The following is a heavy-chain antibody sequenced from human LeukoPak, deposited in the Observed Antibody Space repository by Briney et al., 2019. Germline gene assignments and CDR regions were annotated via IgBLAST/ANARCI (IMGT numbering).Heavy chain of an antibody. Sequence: PSETLSLTCAVYGGSFSGYYWSWIRQPPGKGLEWIGEINHSGSTNYNPSLKSRVTISVDTSKNQFSLKLSSVTAADTAVYYCGRYDSGYATWGQGTLVTVSS. D-gene: IGHD5-12*01. V-gene: IGHV4-34*01. CDR1: GGSFSGYY. CDR3: GRYDSGYAT. CDR2: INHSGST. J-gene: IGHJ4*02.